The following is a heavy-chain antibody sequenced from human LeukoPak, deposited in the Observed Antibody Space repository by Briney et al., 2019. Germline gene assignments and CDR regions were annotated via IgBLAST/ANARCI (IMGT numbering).Heavy chain of an antibody. V-gene: IGHV3-20*04. J-gene: IGHJ4*02. CDR3: ARYYDSSGGPFDY. D-gene: IGHD3-22*01. CDR2: INWNGATT. Sequence: PGGSLRLSCAASGFTFDAYGMSWVRQAPGKGLEWVSGINWNGATTTYADSVRGRFTISRDNAKKSLYLQMNSLGDEDAALYYCARYYDSSGGPFDYWGQGTLVTVSS. CDR1: GFTFDAYG.